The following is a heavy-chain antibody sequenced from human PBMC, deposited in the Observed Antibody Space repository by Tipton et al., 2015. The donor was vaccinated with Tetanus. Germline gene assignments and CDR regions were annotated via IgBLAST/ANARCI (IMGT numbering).Heavy chain of an antibody. D-gene: IGHD4-11*01. CDR3: ARGTGKYSAGDY. CDR2: IISSGGTT. Sequence: SLRLSCAASGFTFSIYGMSWARQAPGKGLEWVARIISSGGTTNYADSVKGRFTISRDNSKDILYLQMDSLRVEDTAVYYCARGTGKYSAGDYWGQGTLVTVSS. J-gene: IGHJ4*02. CDR1: GFTFSIYG. V-gene: IGHV3-23*01.